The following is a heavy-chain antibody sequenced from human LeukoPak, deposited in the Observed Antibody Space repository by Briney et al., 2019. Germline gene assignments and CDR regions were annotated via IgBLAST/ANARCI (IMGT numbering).Heavy chain of an antibody. CDR1: GGSISSYY. CDR2: IYYSGST. Sequence: SETLSLTCTVSGGSISSYYWSWIRQPPGKGLEWIGYIYYSGSTNYNPSLKSRVTISVDTSKNQFSLKLSSVTAADTAVYYCARALVVVITDWGQGTLVTVSS. V-gene: IGHV4-59*08. D-gene: IGHD3-22*01. J-gene: IGHJ4*02. CDR3: ARALVVVITD.